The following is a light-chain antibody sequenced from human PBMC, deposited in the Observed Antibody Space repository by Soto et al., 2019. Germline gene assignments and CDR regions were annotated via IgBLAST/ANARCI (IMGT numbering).Light chain of an antibody. V-gene: IGKV3-11*01. J-gene: IGKJ5*01. CDR1: QSISRH. Sequence: IVMTTSPDSLAVSSGERASLPCWASQSISRHLARYQQKPGQAPRLRIYDASNRATGVPARISGSGSETDFTPPITSREPEDFAAYYCQQRSTRPPSTFGQGTRLEIK. CDR3: QQRSTRPPST. CDR2: DAS.